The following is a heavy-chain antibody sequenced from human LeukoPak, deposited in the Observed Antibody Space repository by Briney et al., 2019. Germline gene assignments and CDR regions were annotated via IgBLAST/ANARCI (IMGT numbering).Heavy chain of an antibody. CDR3: AKDRAQITMIVVITGSLV. V-gene: IGHV3-23*01. CDR1: GFTFSNFA. D-gene: IGHD3-22*01. CDR2: ISASGRDT. Sequence: GGSLRLSCAASGFTFSNFAMSWVRQAPGKELEWVSGISASGRDTYYADPVKGRFTISRDNSKNTLYLQMNSLRAADTAVYYCAKDRAQITMIVVITGSLVWGKGTTVTVSS. J-gene: IGHJ6*04.